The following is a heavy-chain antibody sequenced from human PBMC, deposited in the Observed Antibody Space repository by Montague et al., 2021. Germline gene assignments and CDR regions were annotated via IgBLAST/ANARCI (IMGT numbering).Heavy chain of an antibody. CDR1: GGSISSSCYY. J-gene: IGHJ4*02. Sequence: SETLSLTCTVSGGSISSSCYYWGWIRQPPGKGLEWIVSNYDSSNTYYNPSLKSRVTISVDTSKNQFSLKLSSVTAAAPDVYYCASSSRGRWVQYYFDYWGQGTLVTVSS. CDR2: NYDSSNT. V-gene: IGHV4-39*01. D-gene: IGHD5-24*01. CDR3: ASSSRGRWVQYYFDY.